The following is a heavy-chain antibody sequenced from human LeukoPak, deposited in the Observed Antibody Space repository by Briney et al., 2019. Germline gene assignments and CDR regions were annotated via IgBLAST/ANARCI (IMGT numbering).Heavy chain of an antibody. CDR1: GGSISSSSDC. J-gene: IGHJ4*02. V-gene: IGHV4-39*01. D-gene: IGHD1-1*01. CDR3: ARHRAAPVQVERFDF. CDR2: MYYSGTT. Sequence: SETLSLTCTVSGGSISSSSDCWGWIRQPPGKGLEWMGSMYYSGTTYYNPSLKSRVTISVDTSKNQFSLKLSSVTAADTAVYYCARHRAAPVQVERFDFWGQGTLVTVSS.